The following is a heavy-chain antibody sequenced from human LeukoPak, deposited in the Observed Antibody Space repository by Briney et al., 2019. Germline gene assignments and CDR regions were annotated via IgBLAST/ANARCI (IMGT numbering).Heavy chain of an antibody. Sequence: ASVKVSCKASGYTFTNYAITWVRQAPGQGLEWMGWINSYNGNTNYAQKFQGRVTITRDTSASTAYMELSSLRSEDTAVYYCARGGDILTDDAFDIWGQGTMVTVSS. V-gene: IGHV1-18*01. J-gene: IGHJ3*02. CDR1: GYTFTNYA. CDR2: INSYNGNT. D-gene: IGHD3-9*01. CDR3: ARGGDILTDDAFDI.